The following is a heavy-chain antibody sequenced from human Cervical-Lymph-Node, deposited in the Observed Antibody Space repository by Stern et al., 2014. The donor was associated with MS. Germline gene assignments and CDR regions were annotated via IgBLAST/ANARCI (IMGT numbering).Heavy chain of an antibody. J-gene: IGHJ4*02. CDR1: GGSISSGGYY. CDR3: ARAPDYGDPGDY. D-gene: IGHD4-17*01. CDR2: IYYSGTT. Sequence: VQLQESGPGLVKPSQTLSLTCTVSGGSISSGGYYWSRLRQHPGNGLEWIGNIYYSGTTYSNPFPKSRVTISVDTSKNQFSLKLSSVTAADTAVYYCARAPDYGDPGDYWGQGTLVTVSS. V-gene: IGHV4-31*03.